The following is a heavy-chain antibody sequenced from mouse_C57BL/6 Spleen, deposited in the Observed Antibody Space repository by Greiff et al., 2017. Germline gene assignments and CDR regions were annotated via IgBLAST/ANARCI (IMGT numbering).Heavy chain of an antibody. J-gene: IGHJ1*03. CDR1: VYTFTSYW. CDR3: ARCPANWDGDWYFDG. CDR2: FDPSDSYT. D-gene: IGHD4-1*01. Sequence: QVQLQQPGAELVMPGASVKLSCKASVYTFTSYWMHWVKQRPGQGLEWIGEFDPSDSYTNYNQKFKGKSTLTVDKSSSTAYMQLSSLASEESAVYYCARCPANWDGDWYFDGWGTGTTVTVSS. V-gene: IGHV1-69*01.